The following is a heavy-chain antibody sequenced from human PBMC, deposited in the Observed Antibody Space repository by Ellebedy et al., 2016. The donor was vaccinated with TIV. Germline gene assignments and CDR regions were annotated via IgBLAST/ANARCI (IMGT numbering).Heavy chain of an antibody. J-gene: IGHJ4*02. CDR2: ISSDGSST. V-gene: IGHV3-74*01. Sequence: GESLKISCGASGFAFSSNWMYWVRQVPGKGLVWVSRISSDGSSTRYADSVKGRFTISRDNAKNTLYLEMNCLRAEDTAVYYCAREVWYPSSWGQGTLVTVSS. CDR1: GFAFSSNW. CDR3: AREVWYPSS. D-gene: IGHD6-13*01.